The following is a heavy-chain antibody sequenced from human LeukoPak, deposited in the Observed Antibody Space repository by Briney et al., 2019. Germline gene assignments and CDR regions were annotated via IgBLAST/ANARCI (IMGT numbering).Heavy chain of an antibody. V-gene: IGHV1-69*05. CDR3: AREGAIGLCGGGSSSSGCDY. CDR2: IIPIFGTG. D-gene: IGHD2-21*01. J-gene: IGHJ4*02. CDR1: GDTFNNYA. Sequence: ASMKVSCKASGDTFNNYALSGVRQAPGQGHEWMGGIIPIFGTGNYAQKFQGRVAFTIDESTSTVFMALTSLTSEYTAIYYCAREGAIGLCGGGSSSSGCDYCGQGTLVTVSS.